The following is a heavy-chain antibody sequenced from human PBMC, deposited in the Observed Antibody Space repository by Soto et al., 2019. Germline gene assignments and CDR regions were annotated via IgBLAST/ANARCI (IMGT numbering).Heavy chain of an antibody. CDR2: ISAYNGNT. V-gene: IGHV1-18*01. D-gene: IGHD6-19*01. CDR1: GYTFTSYG. J-gene: IGHJ3*02. Sequence: ASVKVSCKASGYTFTSYGINWVRQAPGQGLEWMGWISAYNGNTNYAQKLQGRVTITTDTSTSTAYMGLRSLRSDDTVLYYFARGPVAVADGDAFDIWGQGTMVTVSS. CDR3: ARGPVAVADGDAFDI.